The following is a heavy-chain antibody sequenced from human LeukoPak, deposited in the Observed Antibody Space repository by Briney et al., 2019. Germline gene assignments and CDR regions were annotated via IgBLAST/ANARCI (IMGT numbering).Heavy chain of an antibody. Sequence: SETLSLTCAVSGVSFSGSYWSWVRQPPGKGREWDGEISHTGRTSYNPSLKSRVPISLATSKNPFSLTLSFMTAADTAVYYCTKTSPGVPLDFWGQGTLVTVSS. CDR2: ISHTGRT. CDR1: GVSFSGSY. J-gene: IGHJ4*02. D-gene: IGHD7-27*01. V-gene: IGHV4-34*01. CDR3: TKTSPGVPLDF.